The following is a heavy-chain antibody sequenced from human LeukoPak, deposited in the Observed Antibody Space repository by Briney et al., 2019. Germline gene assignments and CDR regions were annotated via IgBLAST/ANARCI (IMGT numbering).Heavy chain of an antibody. CDR1: GFTFDDYA. CDR3: AKGNYDFWSGYYHAFDI. V-gene: IGHV3-9*01. CDR2: ISWNSGSI. J-gene: IGHJ3*02. D-gene: IGHD3-3*01. Sequence: PGGSLRLPCAASGFTFDDYAMHWVRQAPGKGLEWVSGISWNSGSIGYADSVKGRFTISRDNAKNSLYLQMNSLRAEDTALYYCAKGNYDFWSGYYHAFDIWGQGTMVTVSS.